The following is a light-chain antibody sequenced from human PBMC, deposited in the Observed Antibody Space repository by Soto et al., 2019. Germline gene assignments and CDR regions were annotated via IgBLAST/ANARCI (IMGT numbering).Light chain of an antibody. CDR2: EVS. J-gene: IGLJ2*01. V-gene: IGLV2-8*01. CDR3: SSYAGSNIVV. CDR1: SSDVGGYNY. Sequence: QSVLTQPPSASGSPGQSVTISCTGTSSDVGGYNYVSWYQQHPGKAPKLMIYEVSKRPSGVPDRFSGSKSGNTASLTVSGLHAEDEAYYYCSSYAGSNIVVFGGGTKLTVL.